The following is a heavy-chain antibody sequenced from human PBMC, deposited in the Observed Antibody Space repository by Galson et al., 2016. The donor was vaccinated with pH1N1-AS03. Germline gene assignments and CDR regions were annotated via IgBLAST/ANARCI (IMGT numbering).Heavy chain of an antibody. Sequence: PALVKPTQTLTLTCSFSGFSLGTTSVGLAWIRQPPGEALEWLALVHWDGVDRPSPSLRGRLAITKDTSKTQVVLTMTNMGPADTGTYFCTKTSGYDFDFWGQGAPVTVS. CDR2: VHWDGVD. V-gene: IGHV2-5*02. D-gene: IGHD5-12*01. J-gene: IGHJ4*02. CDR3: TKTSGYDFDF. CDR1: GFSLGTTSVG.